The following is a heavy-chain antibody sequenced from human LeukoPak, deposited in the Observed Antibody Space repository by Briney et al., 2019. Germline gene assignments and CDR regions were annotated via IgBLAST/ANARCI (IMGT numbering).Heavy chain of an antibody. D-gene: IGHD3-22*01. CDR3: ARHQGLSGYYLYYFDY. V-gene: IGHV4-59*01. J-gene: IGHJ4*02. CDR2: IYYSGST. Sequence: TSETLSLTCTVSGGSISNYYWSWIRQPPGRGLEWIGYIYYSGSTNYNPSLKSRVTISVYTSKNQFSLKLNSVTAADTAVYYCARHQGLSGYYLYYFDYWGQGTMVTVPS. CDR1: GGSISNYY.